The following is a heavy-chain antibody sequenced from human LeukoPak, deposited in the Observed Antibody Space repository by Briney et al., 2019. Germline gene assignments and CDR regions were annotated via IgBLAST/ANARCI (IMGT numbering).Heavy chain of an antibody. D-gene: IGHD6-13*01. CDR3: ARDAAGKRYYYYYMDV. J-gene: IGHJ6*03. CDR2: ISSSGSTI. Sequence: PGGSLRLSCAASGFTFSDYYMSWIRQAPGKGLEWVSYISSSGSTIYYADSVKGRFTISRDNAKNSLYLQMNSLRAEDTAVYYCARDAAGKRYYYYYMDVWGKGTTVTVSS. V-gene: IGHV3-11*01. CDR1: GFTFSDYY.